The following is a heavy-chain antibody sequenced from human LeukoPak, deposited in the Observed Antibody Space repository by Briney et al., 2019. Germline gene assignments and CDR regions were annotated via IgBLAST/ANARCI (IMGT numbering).Heavy chain of an antibody. Sequence: GGSLRLSCAASGFIVSSNYMSWVRQAPGKGLEWVSVISSGGNTYNADSVKGRFTISRDISKNTLYLQMNGLRAEGTAVYYCAREVRGYYFDYWGQGTLVTVSS. V-gene: IGHV3-53*01. CDR2: ISSGGNT. CDR1: GFIVSSNY. J-gene: IGHJ4*02. D-gene: IGHD3-22*01. CDR3: AREVRGYYFDY.